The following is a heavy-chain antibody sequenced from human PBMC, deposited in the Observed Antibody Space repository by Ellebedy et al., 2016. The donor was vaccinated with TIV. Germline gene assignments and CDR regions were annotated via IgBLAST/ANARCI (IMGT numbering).Heavy chain of an antibody. CDR3: ARGWELRYFDWFDD. V-gene: IGHV4-34*01. Sequence: SETLSLXCAVYGGSFSGYYWSWIRQPPGKGLEWIGEINHSGSTNYNPSLKSRVTISVDTSKNQFSLKLSSVTAADTAVYYCARGWELRYFDWFDDWGQGTLVTVSS. CDR2: INHSGST. J-gene: IGHJ5*02. CDR1: GGSFSGYY. D-gene: IGHD3-9*01.